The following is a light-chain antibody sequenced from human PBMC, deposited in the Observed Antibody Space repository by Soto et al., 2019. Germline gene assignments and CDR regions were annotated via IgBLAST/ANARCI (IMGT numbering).Light chain of an antibody. V-gene: IGKV1-33*01. CDR2: DAS. CDR1: QDISNY. J-gene: IGKJ4*01. Sequence: DIQMTQSPSSLSASVGDRVTITCQASQDISNYLNWYQQKPGKAPKLLIYDASNLETGVPSRFSGRGSGTDFTFTISSLQPEDIATYYCQQYDNLLLFGGGTKVEIK. CDR3: QQYDNLLL.